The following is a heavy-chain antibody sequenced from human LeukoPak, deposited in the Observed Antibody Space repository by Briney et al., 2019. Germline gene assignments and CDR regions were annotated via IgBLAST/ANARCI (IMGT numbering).Heavy chain of an antibody. CDR2: ISYDGSNK. Sequence: GGSLRLSWAASGFTFSSYAMNWVRQAPGKGLKWVAVISYDGSNKYYADSVKGRFTISRDNSKNTLYLQMNSLRAEDTAVYYCAREFPLGGYFDYWGQGTLVTVSS. V-gene: IGHV3-30-3*01. D-gene: IGHD7-27*01. CDR1: GFTFSSYA. CDR3: AREFPLGGYFDY. J-gene: IGHJ4*02.